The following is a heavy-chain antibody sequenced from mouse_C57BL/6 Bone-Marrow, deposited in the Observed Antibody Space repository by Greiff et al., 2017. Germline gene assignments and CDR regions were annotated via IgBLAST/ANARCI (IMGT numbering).Heavy chain of an antibody. Sequence: QVQLQQSGAELARPGASVKLSCKASGYTFTSYGISWVKQRTGQGLEWIGEIYPRSGNTYYNETFKGKATLTADKSSSTAYMELRSLTSEDSSVYFCARESDYDYEGAYWGQGTLVTVSA. D-gene: IGHD2-4*01. CDR3: ARESDYDYEGAY. V-gene: IGHV1-81*01. CDR1: GYTFTSYG. CDR2: IYPRSGNT. J-gene: IGHJ3*01.